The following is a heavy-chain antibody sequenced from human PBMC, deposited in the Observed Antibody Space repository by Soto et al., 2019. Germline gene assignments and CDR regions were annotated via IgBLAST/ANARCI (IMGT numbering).Heavy chain of an antibody. V-gene: IGHV3-23*01. CDR1: GFTFSSYA. Sequence: EVQLLESGGGLVQPGGSLRLSCAASGFTFSSYAMSWVRQAPGKGLEWVSDISGSGGSTYYADSVKGRFTISRDNSRNTLYLQMNSLRADDTAVYYCAKRNILPGPPDYGGQGTLVTVSS. D-gene: IGHD3-9*01. CDR2: ISGSGGST. J-gene: IGHJ4*02. CDR3: AKRNILPGPPDY.